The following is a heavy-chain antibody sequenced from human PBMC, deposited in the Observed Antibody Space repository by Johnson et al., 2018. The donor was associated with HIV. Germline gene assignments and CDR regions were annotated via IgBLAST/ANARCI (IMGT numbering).Heavy chain of an antibody. V-gene: IGHV3-30*03. CDR1: GFTFSHYG. D-gene: IGHD3-3*02. CDR2: ISYDGRIP. Sequence: QVQLVESGGGVVQPGRSLRLSCAASGFTFSHYGIHWVRQAPGKGLAWVAVISYDGRIPSPADSVKGRFTISRDDSKDTLYLQMNSLRAEDTALYYCARGALGAFDSWGQGTMVTVSS. J-gene: IGHJ3*02. CDR3: ARGALGAFDS.